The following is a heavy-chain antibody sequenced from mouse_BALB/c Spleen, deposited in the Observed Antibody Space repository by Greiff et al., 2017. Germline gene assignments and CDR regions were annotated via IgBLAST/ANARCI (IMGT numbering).Heavy chain of an antibody. J-gene: IGHJ4*01. CDR2: IYPGNVNT. V-gene: IGHV1S56*01. Sequence: QVQLKESGPELVKPGASVRISCKASGYTFTSYYIHWVKQRPGQGLEWIGWIYPGNVNTKYNEKFKGKATLTADKSSSTAYMQLSSLTSEDSAVYFCARGYYGSSLYYYAMDYWGQGTSVTVSS. D-gene: IGHD1-1*01. CDR3: ARGYYGSSLYYYAMDY. CDR1: GYTFTSYY.